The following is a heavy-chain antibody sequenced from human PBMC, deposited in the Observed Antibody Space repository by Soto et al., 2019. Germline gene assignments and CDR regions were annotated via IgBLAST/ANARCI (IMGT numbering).Heavy chain of an antibody. J-gene: IGHJ6*02. CDR1: GDSVSANNAA. V-gene: IGHV6-1*01. CDR2: TYFRSKWNY. CDR3: VRQPRANLALYGMDV. Sequence: SQTLSLTCAISGDSVSANNAAWNWIRQSPSRGLEWLGRTYFRSKWNYDYAESVKSRLTITPDTTNNQISLQLNSVIPEDAAGYYCVRQPRANLALYGMDVWGQGTTVTVSS.